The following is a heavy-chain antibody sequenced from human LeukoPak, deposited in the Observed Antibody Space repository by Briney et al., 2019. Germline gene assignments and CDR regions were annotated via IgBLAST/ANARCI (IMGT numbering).Heavy chain of an antibody. CDR1: GFTFNTYA. CDR3: AKDRIPDGRYSIDF. Sequence: GGSLRLSCAASGFTFNTYAMNWVRQAPGKGLEWVSVIIDNGGDIHYAGSVRGRFTISRDNSKNTLYLQMNSLRVEDTAVYYCAKDRIPDGRYSIDFWGPGTLVTVSS. V-gene: IGHV3-23*01. D-gene: IGHD5-24*01. J-gene: IGHJ4*02. CDR2: IIDNGGDI.